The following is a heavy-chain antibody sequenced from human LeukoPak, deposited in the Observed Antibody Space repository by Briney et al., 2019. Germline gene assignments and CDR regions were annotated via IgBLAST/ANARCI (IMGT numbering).Heavy chain of an antibody. CDR1: GYTFIGYY. CDR2: INPNSGGT. J-gene: IGHJ4*02. CDR3: AKSHNYYESSGFLDQ. V-gene: IGHV1-2*06. Sequence: ASVKVSCKASGYTFIGYYMHWVRQAPGQGREWMGRINPNSGGTSYAQKFQGRVTMTRDTSISTAYMELSGLRTDDTAVYYCAKSHNYYESSGFLDQWGQGPLVTVSS. D-gene: IGHD3-22*01.